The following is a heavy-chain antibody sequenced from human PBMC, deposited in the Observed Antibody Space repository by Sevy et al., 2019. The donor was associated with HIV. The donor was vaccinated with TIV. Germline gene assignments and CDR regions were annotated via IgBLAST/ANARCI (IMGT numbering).Heavy chain of an antibody. D-gene: IGHD1-26*01. Sequence: RGGSLRLSCAASGFTFSPYWMTWVRQAPGKGLEWVANIRPDGSDKYYVDSVKGRFTISRDNAKNSLYLQMNSLRADDTAMYYCARGVGLDCWGQGALVTVSS. CDR2: IRPDGSDK. CDR1: GFTFSPYW. V-gene: IGHV3-7*01. CDR3: ARGVGLDC. J-gene: IGHJ4*02.